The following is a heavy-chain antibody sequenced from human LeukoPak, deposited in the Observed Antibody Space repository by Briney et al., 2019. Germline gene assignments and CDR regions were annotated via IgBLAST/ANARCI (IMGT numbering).Heavy chain of an antibody. V-gene: IGHV3-30*18. J-gene: IGHJ4*02. CDR2: ISYDGSNK. CDR1: GFTFSSYG. D-gene: IGHD3-10*01. Sequence: GRSLRLSCAASGFTFSSYGMHWVRQAPGKGLEWVAVISYDGSNKYYADSVKGRFTISRDNSKNTLYLQMNSLRAEDTAVYYCAKGRFGELLLHGDYWGQGTLVTVSS. CDR3: AKGRFGELLLHGDY.